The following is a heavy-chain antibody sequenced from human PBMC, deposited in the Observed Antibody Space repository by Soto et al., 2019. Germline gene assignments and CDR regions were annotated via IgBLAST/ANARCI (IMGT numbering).Heavy chain of an antibody. V-gene: IGHV1-69*06. CDR2: IIPIFGTA. Sequence: SVKVSCKASGGTFSSYAISWVRQAPGQGLEWMGGIIPIFGTANYAQKFQGRVTITADKSTSTAYMELSSLRSEDTAVYYCASGAAAGTGLFWGQGTLVTVSS. CDR3: ASGAAAGTGLF. J-gene: IGHJ4*02. D-gene: IGHD6-13*01. CDR1: GGTFSSYA.